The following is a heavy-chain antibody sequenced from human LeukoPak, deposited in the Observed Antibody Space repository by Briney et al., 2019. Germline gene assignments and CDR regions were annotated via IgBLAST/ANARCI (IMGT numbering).Heavy chain of an antibody. CDR3: ARETPVLRFLEWSH. J-gene: IGHJ4*02. CDR2: INSDGSST. Sequence: GGSLRLSCAASGFTFSSYWMHWVRHAPGKGLVWVSRINSDGSSTIYADSVKGRFTIHRDNAKNSLYLQMNSLRAEDTAVYYCARETPVLRFLEWSHWGQGTLVTVSS. V-gene: IGHV3-74*01. CDR1: GFTFSSYW. D-gene: IGHD3-3*01.